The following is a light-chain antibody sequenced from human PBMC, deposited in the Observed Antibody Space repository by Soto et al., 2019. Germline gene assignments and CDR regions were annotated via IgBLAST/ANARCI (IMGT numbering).Light chain of an antibody. CDR1: SSNIGAGYD. CDR2: GNI. CDR3: QSYDSSLSGSVV. J-gene: IGLJ2*01. V-gene: IGLV1-40*01. Sequence: QAVVTQPPSVSGAPGQRVTISCTGSSSNIGAGYDIHWYQQLPGTAPKLLIYGNINRPSGVPDRFSGSKSGTSASLAITGLQAEDEADYYCQSYDSSLSGSVVFGGGTKLTAL.